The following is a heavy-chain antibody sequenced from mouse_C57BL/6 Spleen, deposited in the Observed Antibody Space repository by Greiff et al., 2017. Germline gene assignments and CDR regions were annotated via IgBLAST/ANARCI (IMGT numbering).Heavy chain of an antibody. CDR1: GFTFSDYY. D-gene: IGHD1-1*01. CDR3: ARVNYYGSSLYFDV. J-gene: IGHJ1*03. V-gene: IGHV5-16*01. CDR2: INYDGSST. Sequence: EVKVVESEGGLVQPGSSMKLSCTASGFTFSDYYMAWVRQVPEKGLEWVANINYDGSSTYYLDSLKSRFIISRDNAKNILYLQMSSLKSEDTATYYCARVNYYGSSLYFDVWGTGTTVTVSS.